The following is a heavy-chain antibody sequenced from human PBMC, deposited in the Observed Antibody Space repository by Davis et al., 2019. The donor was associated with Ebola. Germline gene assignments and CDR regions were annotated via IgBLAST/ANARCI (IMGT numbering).Heavy chain of an antibody. V-gene: IGHV3-66*01. CDR2: IYSGGST. CDR3: TTQPYDYGDPVPY. D-gene: IGHD4-17*01. CDR1: GFTVSSNY. Sequence: GESLKISCAASGFTVSSNYMSWVRQAPGKGLEWVSVIYSGGSTYYADSVKGRFTISRDNSKNTLYLQMNSLKIEDTAVYYCTTQPYDYGDPVPYWGQGTLVTVSS. J-gene: IGHJ4*02.